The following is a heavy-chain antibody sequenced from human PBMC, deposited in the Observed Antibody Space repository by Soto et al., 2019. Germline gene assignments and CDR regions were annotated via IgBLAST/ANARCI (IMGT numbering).Heavy chain of an antibody. CDR1: EFTFRKYA. V-gene: IGHV3-23*01. Sequence: GGSLRLSCTASEFTFRKYAMSWVRQAPGKGLEWVSAISASGGSTYYADSVRGRFTISRDNSKNTLYLQMNSLRAEDTAVYYCAKEMYSSGAYYFYFGMDVWGQATTVTVSS. D-gene: IGHD6-25*01. J-gene: IGHJ6*02. CDR2: ISASGGST. CDR3: AKEMYSSGAYYFYFGMDV.